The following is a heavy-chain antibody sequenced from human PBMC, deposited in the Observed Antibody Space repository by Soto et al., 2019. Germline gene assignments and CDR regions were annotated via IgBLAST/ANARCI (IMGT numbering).Heavy chain of an antibody. CDR3: ARVGGSGSYENYFDY. J-gene: IGHJ4*02. CDR2: IWYDGSNK. V-gene: IGHV3-33*01. CDR1: GFTFSSYG. D-gene: IGHD3-10*01. Sequence: QVQLVESGGGVVQPGRSLRLSYAASGFTFSSYGMHWVRQAPGKGLEWVAVIWYDGSNKYYADSVKGRFTISRDNSKNTLYLQMNSLRAEDTAVYYCARVGGSGSYENYFDYWGQGTLVTVSS.